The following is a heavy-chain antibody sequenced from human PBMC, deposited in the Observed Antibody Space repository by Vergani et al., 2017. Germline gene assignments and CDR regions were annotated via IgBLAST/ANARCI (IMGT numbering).Heavy chain of an antibody. CDR1: GFTFSSYA. CDR3: ARDRVGLQSYYFDY. V-gene: IGHV3-30*04. Sequence: QVQLVESGGGVVQPGRSLRLSCAASGFTFSSYAMHWVRQAPGKGLEWVAVISYDGSNKYYADSVKGRFTISRDNSKNTLYLQMNSLRAEDTAVYYWARDRVGLQSYYFDYWGQGTLVTVSS. J-gene: IGHJ4*02. CDR2: ISYDGSNK. D-gene: IGHD4-11*01.